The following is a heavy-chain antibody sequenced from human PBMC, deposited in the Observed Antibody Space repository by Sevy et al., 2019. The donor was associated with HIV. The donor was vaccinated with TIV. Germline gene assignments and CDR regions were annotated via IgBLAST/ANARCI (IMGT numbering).Heavy chain of an antibody. CDR2: IKVDGSEK. CDR1: GFTFRSYW. D-gene: IGHD2-2*01. V-gene: IGHV3-7*03. J-gene: IGHJ6*02. Sequence: GGSLRLSCAVSGFTFRSYWMSWVRQAPGKGLEWVAHIKVDGSEKYHVDSVKGRFTISRDNAKNSLFLQMNSMRVEDTAVYYCARECSSTSCLWGLDVWGQGTAVTVSS. CDR3: ARECSSTSCLWGLDV.